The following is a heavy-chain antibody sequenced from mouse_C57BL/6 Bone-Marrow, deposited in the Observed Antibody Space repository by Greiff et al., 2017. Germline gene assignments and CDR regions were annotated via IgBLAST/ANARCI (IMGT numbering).Heavy chain of an antibody. V-gene: IGHV5-6*01. CDR2: ISSGGSYT. Sequence: EVMLVESGGDLVKPGGSLKLSCAASGFTFSSYGMSWVRQTPDKRLEWVATISSGGSYTYYPGSVKGRFTISRDNAKNTLYLQMSSLKSEETAMYYCARIYSWYFDVWGTGTTVTVSS. D-gene: IGHD1-1*01. CDR1: GFTFSSYG. CDR3: ARIYSWYFDV. J-gene: IGHJ1*03.